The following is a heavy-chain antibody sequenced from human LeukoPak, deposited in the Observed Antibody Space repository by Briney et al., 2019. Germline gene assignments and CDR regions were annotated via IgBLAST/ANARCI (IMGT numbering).Heavy chain of an antibody. Sequence: SETLSLTCTVSDGSFNSGSYYWSWIRQPAGKGLEWIGRIYTSGGTNYNPSLESRVTISIDTSKNQFSLKLTSVTAADTAIYYCASVGWNHDFDYWGQGTLVTVSS. CDR2: IYTSGGT. CDR3: ASVGWNHDFDY. J-gene: IGHJ4*02. V-gene: IGHV4-61*02. D-gene: IGHD1-1*01. CDR1: DGSFNSGSYY.